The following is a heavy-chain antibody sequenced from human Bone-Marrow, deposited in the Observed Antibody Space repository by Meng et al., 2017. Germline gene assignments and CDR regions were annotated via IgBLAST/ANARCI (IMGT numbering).Heavy chain of an antibody. CDR1: GFTFGDYA. V-gene: IGHV3-9*03. D-gene: IGHD3-10*01. J-gene: IGHJ4*02. Sequence: GGSLRLSCAASGFTFGDYAMHWVRQAPGKGLEWVSGISWNSSSIGYADSVKGRFTISRDNAKDSLYLQMNSLRAEDMALYYCVKSGIRGVSEAPNYFDYWGQGTLVTVSS. CDR3: VKSGIRGVSEAPNYFDY. CDR2: ISWNSSSI.